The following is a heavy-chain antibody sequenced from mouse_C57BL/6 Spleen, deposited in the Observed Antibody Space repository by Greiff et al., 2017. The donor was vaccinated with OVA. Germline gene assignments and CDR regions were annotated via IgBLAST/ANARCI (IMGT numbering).Heavy chain of an antibody. CDR1: GYTFTSYW. V-gene: IGHV1-61*01. D-gene: IGHD1-1*01. CDR3: ARLSYYGGN. Sequence: QVQLQQPGAELVRPGSSVKLSCKASGYTFTSYWMDWVKQRPGQGLEWIGNIYPSDSETHYNQKFKDKATLTVDKSSSTAYMQLSSLTSEDSAVYYGARLSYYGGNWGQGTTLTVSS. CDR2: IYPSDSET. J-gene: IGHJ2*01.